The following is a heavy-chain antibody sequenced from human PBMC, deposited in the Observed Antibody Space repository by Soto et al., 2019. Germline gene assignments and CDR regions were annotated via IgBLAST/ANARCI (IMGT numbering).Heavy chain of an antibody. V-gene: IGHV3-66*01. CDR2: IYYGGTT. D-gene: IGHD3-9*01. CDR3: ARDYDTSRGDWAYYGIDV. CDR1: GFTFSSYA. J-gene: IGHJ6*02. Sequence: GGSLRLSCAASGFTFSSYAMSWVRQAPGKGLEWVSIIYYGGTTYYADSVKGRFTISRDDSKNTLYLQMHSLRAEDTAVYYCARDYDTSRGDWAYYGIDVWGQGTTVTVSS.